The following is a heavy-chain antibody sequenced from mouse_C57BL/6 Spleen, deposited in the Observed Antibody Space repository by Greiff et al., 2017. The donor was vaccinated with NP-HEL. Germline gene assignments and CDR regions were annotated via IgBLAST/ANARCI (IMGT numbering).Heavy chain of an antibody. CDR2: IDPSDSYT. CDR1: GYTFTSYW. V-gene: IGHV1-69*01. CDR3: ARSRSDYEDAMDY. Sequence: QVQLKQPGAELVMPGASVKLSCKASGYTFTSYWMHWVKQRPGQGLEWIGEIDPSDSYTNYNQKFKGKSTLTVDKSSSTAYMQLSSLTSEDSAVYYCARSRSDYEDAMDYWGQGTSVTVSS. J-gene: IGHJ4*01. D-gene: IGHD2-4*01.